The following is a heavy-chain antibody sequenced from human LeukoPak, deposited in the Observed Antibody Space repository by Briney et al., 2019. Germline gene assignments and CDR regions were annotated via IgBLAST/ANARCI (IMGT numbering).Heavy chain of an antibody. Sequence: PGGSLRLSCAASGFTFSSYAMHWVRQAPGKGLEWVAVISYDGSNKYYADSVKGRFTISRDNSKNTLYLQMNSLRAEDTAVYYCAKDGSMVVPVYFDYWGQGTLVTVSS. CDR1: GFTFSSYA. CDR2: ISYDGSNK. J-gene: IGHJ4*02. D-gene: IGHD3-22*01. V-gene: IGHV3-30*18. CDR3: AKDGSMVVPVYFDY.